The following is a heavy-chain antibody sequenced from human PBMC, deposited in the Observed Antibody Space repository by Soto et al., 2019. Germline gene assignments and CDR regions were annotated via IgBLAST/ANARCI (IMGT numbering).Heavy chain of an antibody. CDR1: GFTFSGSA. CDR2: IRSKANSYAT. D-gene: IGHD6-6*01. Sequence: LRLSCAASGFTFSGSAMHWVRQASGKGLEWVGRIRSKANSYATAYAASVKGRFTISRDDSKNTAYLQMNSLKTEDTAVYYCTRRGSSSSKYYYYYGMDVWGQGTTVTVSS. V-gene: IGHV3-73*01. CDR3: TRRGSSSSKYYYYYGMDV. J-gene: IGHJ6*02.